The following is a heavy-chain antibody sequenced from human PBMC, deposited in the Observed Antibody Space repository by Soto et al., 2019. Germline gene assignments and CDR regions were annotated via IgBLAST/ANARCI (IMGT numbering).Heavy chain of an antibody. CDR3: ASSLFGVVINPYYMDV. Sequence: GASVKVSCKASGHSSTSYAIHWVRQAPGQRLEWMGWINADNGNTKYSQRFQGRVTMTRDTSASTVYMELSSLRSEDTAVYYCASSLFGVVINPYYMDVWGKGTTVTVSS. CDR1: GHSSTSYA. J-gene: IGHJ6*03. V-gene: IGHV1-3*01. CDR2: INADNGNT. D-gene: IGHD3-3*02.